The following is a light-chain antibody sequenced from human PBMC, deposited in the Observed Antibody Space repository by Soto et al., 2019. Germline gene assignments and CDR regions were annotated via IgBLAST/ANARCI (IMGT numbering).Light chain of an antibody. CDR1: QDIRVD. CDR2: AAS. V-gene: IGKV1-6*01. Sequence: AIHMTQSPPSLSASVGDTVIITCLASQDIRVDVGWLQQRPGHAPNLLIYAASTLHTGVPSTFTGSGSGTDFTLTISDLQPEDVATYFCLQDYGFPYTFGKGTKVDIK. J-gene: IGKJ2*01. CDR3: LQDYGFPYT.